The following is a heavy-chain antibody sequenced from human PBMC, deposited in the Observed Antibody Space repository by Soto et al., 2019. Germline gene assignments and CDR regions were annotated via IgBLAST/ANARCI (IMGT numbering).Heavy chain of an antibody. D-gene: IGHD3-3*01. CDR2: ISGSGGST. V-gene: IGHV3-23*01. Sequence: PGGSLRLSCAASGFTFSSYAMSWVRQAPGKGLEWVSAISGSGGSTYYADSVRGRFTISRDNSKNTLYLQMNSLRAEDTAVYYCAKDVDDFWSGPFDPWGQGTLVTVSS. J-gene: IGHJ5*02. CDR1: GFTFSSYA. CDR3: AKDVDDFWSGPFDP.